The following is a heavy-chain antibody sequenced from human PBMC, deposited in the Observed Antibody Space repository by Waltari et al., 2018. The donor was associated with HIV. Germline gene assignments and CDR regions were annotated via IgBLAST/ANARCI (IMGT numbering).Heavy chain of an antibody. CDR3: ARGRSTVTRGNCYYYRDV. Sequence: QVQLVQSGAEVKKPGASVKVSCKASGYTFTSYDINWVRQATGQGPEWMGWMNPNSGNKGYEQKFQGRVTMTRDTSISTAYMELSSLTSEDMAVYYCARGRSTVTRGNCYYYRDVWGKGTTVTVSS. CDR1: GYTFTSYD. J-gene: IGHJ6*03. D-gene: IGHD2-15*01. CDR2: MNPNSGNK. V-gene: IGHV1-8*01.